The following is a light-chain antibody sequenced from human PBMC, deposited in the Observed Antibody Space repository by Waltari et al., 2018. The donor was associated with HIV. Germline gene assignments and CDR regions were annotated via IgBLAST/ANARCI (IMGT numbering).Light chain of an antibody. CDR1: SSNIGNDY. Sequence: QSVLTQPPSVSAAPGQKVTISCSGSSSNIGNDYVSWYQHLPGAAPKLLIYDNDKRPSGIPDRFSGSKSGTSATLGTTGLQTGDEADYYCGTWDTSLSGGVFGGGTKLTVL. CDR2: DND. J-gene: IGLJ3*02. CDR3: GTWDTSLSGGV. V-gene: IGLV1-51*01.